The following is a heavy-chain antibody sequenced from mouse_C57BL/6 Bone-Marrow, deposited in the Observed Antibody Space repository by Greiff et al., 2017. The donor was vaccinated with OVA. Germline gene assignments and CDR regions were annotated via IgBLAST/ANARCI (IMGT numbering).Heavy chain of an antibody. J-gene: IGHJ4*01. V-gene: IGHV1-81*01. D-gene: IGHD3-1*01. Sequence: VQLQQSGAELARPGASVKLSCKASGYTFTSYGISWVKPRTGQGLEWIGEIYPRSGNTTYNEKFKGKATLTADKSSSTAFLELRSLPSEDAAVYVCARYGTADAMDYWGQGTSGTVSS. CDR2: IYPRSGNT. CDR1: GYTFTSYG. CDR3: ARYGTADAMDY.